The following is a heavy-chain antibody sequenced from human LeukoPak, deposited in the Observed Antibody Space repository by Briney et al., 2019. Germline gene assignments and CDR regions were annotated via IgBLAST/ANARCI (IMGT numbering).Heavy chain of an antibody. CDR3: IGYGGNSF. J-gene: IGHJ4*02. Sequence: PGGSLRLSCAASGFTFSSYSMNWVRQAPGKGLEWVSSISSSSSYIYYADSVKGRFTISRDNSKNTLYLQMNSLRAEDTALYYCIGYGGNSFWGQGTLVTVSS. CDR2: ISSSSSYI. CDR1: GFTFSSYS. V-gene: IGHV3-21*01. D-gene: IGHD4-23*01.